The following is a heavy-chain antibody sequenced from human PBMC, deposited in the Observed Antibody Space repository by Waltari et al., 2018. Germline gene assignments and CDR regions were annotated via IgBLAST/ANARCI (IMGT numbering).Heavy chain of an antibody. V-gene: IGHV3-9*01. J-gene: IGHJ4*02. CDR1: GFIFDDYG. Sequence: VHLVESGGGLVRPGRSLRRSCAASGFIFDDYGMDWVRQAPGKGLEWVAGINWNSGTIHYADSVKGRFTISRDNAENSLYLQMNSLTTEDTAVYYCTKDMDGATAMAPRLDFWGQGTLVTVSS. CDR2: INWNSGTI. CDR3: TKDMDGATAMAPRLDF. D-gene: IGHD5-18*01.